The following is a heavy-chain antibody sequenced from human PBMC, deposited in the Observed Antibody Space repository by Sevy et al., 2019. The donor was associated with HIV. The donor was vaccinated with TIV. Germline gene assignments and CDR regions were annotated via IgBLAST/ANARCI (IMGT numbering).Heavy chain of an antibody. CDR3: ARRVAAAGQGNEYFQH. V-gene: IGHV4-39*01. CDR1: GGSITDKKYY. D-gene: IGHD6-13*01. J-gene: IGHJ1*01. Sequence: SETLSLTCTVSGGSITDKKYYWAWIRQPPGKGLGWIGSISYGGSTYYNPSLQSRVTLSVDTYKNQFSLNLSSVTAADTAKYYCARRVAAAGQGNEYFQHWGRGTLVTVSS. CDR2: ISYGGST.